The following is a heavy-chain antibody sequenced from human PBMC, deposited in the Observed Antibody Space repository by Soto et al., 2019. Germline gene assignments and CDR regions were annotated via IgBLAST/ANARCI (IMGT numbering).Heavy chain of an antibody. V-gene: IGHV3-15*07. CDR1: GLTLTDAW. J-gene: IGHJ4*02. CDR3: AYYRDSCAVHFDS. D-gene: IGHD3-22*01. CDR2: LKSKTNGGTA. Sequence: EVQLVESGGGLVKPGESLRLSCTASGLTLTDAWMKWVRQAPGKGLEWVGRLKSKTNGGTADYAAPVRGRFTILRDDSKNMLYLQMNSLKTEDTAVYYCAYYRDSCAVHFDSWGQGTLVTVSS.